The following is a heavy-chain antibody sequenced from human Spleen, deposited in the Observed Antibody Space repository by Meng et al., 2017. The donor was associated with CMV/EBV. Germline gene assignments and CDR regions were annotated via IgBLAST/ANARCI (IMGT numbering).Heavy chain of an antibody. CDR3: ARLPIAVAWYYFDY. CDR1: GYTFTSYG. CDR2: ISAYNGNT. D-gene: IGHD6-19*01. J-gene: IGHJ4*02. Sequence: ASVKVSCKASGYTFTSYGISWVRQAPGQGLEWMGWISAYNGNTNYAQKLQGRVTMTTDTSTSTAYMELRSLRSDDTAVYYCARLPIAVAWYYFDYWGQGTLVTVSS. V-gene: IGHV1-18*01.